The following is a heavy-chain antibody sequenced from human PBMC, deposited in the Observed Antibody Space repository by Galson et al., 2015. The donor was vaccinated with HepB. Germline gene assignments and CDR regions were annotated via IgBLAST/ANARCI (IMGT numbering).Heavy chain of an antibody. CDR3: ARIDILTGLYYFDY. CDR2: ISSSSSYI. J-gene: IGHJ4*02. V-gene: IGHV3-21*01. Sequence: LRLSCAASGFTFSSYSMNWVRQAPGKGLEWASSISSSSSYIYYADSVKGRFTISRDNAKNSLYLQMNSLRAEDTAVYYCARIDILTGLYYFDYWGQGTLVTVSS. CDR1: GFTFSSYS. D-gene: IGHD3-9*01.